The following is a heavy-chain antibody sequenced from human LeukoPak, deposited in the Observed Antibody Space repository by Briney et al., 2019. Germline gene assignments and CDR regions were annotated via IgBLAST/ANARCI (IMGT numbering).Heavy chain of an antibody. D-gene: IGHD5-24*01. Sequence: NPSETLSLTCTVSGGSISSYYWSWIRQPPGKGLEWIGYIYYSGSTNYNPSLKSRVTISVDTSKNQFSLKLSSVTAADTAVYYCARPGTNGYNWWWYFDLWGRGTLVTVSS. CDR1: GGSISSYY. CDR2: IYYSGST. J-gene: IGHJ2*01. V-gene: IGHV4-59*01. CDR3: ARPGTNGYNWWWYFDL.